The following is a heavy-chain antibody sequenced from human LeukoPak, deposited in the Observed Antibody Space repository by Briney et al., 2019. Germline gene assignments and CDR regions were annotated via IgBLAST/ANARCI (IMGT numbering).Heavy chain of an antibody. CDR2: ISSSSSYI. J-gene: IGHJ4*02. CDR1: GFAFSRQA. D-gene: IGHD1-26*01. CDR3: ASGMGDY. Sequence: GGSLRLSCTASGFAFSRQAMSWVRQAPGKGLERVSSISSSSSYIYYADSVKGRFTISRDNAKNSLYLQMNSLRAEDTAVYYCASGMGDYWGQGTLVTVSS. V-gene: IGHV3-21*01.